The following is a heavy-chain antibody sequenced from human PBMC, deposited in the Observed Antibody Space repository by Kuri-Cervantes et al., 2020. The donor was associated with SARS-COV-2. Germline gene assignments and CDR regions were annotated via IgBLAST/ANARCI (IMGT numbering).Heavy chain of an antibody. Sequence: ASVKVSCKASGYTFTSYGISWVRQAPGQGLEWMGRISTYNGNTNYAQKLQGRVTMTTDTSTSTAYMEMRSLRLDDTAVYYCARDKDWGYGSDIWGQGTMVTVSS. CDR1: GYTFTSYG. D-gene: IGHD7-27*01. CDR2: ISTYNGNT. V-gene: IGHV1-18*01. J-gene: IGHJ3*02. CDR3: ARDKDWGYGSDI.